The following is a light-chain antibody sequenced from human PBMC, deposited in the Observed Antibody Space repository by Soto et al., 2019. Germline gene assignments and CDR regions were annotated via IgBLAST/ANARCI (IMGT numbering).Light chain of an antibody. Sequence: QSVLTQPASVSGSPGQSITISCTGTSSDVGGYNYDSWYQQHPGKAPKLMIYEVSNRPSGVSNRFSGSKSGNTASLTISGLQAEDEADYYCSSYTSSSTNVVFGGGTKLTVL. J-gene: IGLJ2*01. CDR1: SSDVGGYNY. CDR2: EVS. V-gene: IGLV2-14*01. CDR3: SSYTSSSTNVV.